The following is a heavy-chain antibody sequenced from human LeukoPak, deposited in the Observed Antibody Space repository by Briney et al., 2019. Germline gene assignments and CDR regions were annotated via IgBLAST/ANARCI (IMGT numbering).Heavy chain of an antibody. V-gene: IGHV3-7*01. D-gene: IGHD1-26*01. CDR1: GFTFSSYW. J-gene: IGHJ6*03. Sequence: GGSLRLSCAASGFTFSSYWMSWVRQAPGKGLEWVANIKQDGSEKYYVDSVKGRFTISRDNAKNSLYLQMNSLRAEDTAVYYCARVIGGSYLDYYYYMDVWGKGTTVTVSS. CDR3: ARVIGGSYLDYYYYMDV. CDR2: IKQDGSEK.